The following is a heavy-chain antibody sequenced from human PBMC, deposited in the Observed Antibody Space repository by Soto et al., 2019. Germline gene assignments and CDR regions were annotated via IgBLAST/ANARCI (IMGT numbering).Heavy chain of an antibody. Sequence: SETLSLTCTVSGGSISSGGYYWSWIRQHPGKGLEWIGYIYYSGSTYYNPSLKSRVTISVDTYKKQFSLKLSSVTAAETAVYYCARVSYGDPSYYYYGMDVWGQGTTVTVSS. V-gene: IGHV4-31*03. CDR2: IYYSGST. D-gene: IGHD4-17*01. CDR3: ARVSYGDPSYYYYGMDV. CDR1: GGSISSGGYY. J-gene: IGHJ6*02.